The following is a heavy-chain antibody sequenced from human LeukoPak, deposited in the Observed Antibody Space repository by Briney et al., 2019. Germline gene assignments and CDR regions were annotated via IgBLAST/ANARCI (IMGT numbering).Heavy chain of an antibody. CDR1: GYTFTNYY. J-gene: IGHJ4*02. Sequence: GASVIVSCKASGYTFTNYYMHWVRQAPGQGLEWMGLINPTGTSTNYAQKFRGRVTMTRDTSTNTVYMELSSLRSEDTAVYYCAREESGGYFDYWGQGTLVTVSS. D-gene: IGHD3-16*01. V-gene: IGHV1-46*01. CDR3: AREESGGYFDY. CDR2: INPTGTST.